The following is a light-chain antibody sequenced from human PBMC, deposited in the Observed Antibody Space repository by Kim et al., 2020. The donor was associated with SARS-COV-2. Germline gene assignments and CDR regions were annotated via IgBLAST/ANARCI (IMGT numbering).Light chain of an antibody. J-gene: IGKJ4*01. CDR1: QSVSRY. CDR3: QQYGSSPLT. Sequence: EIVLTQSPGTLSLSPGERATLSCRPSQSVSRYLAWYQQKPGQAPRLLIYGISSRATGIPDRFTGSGSGTDFTLTISRLEPEDFAVYYCQQYGSSPLTFGGGTKLEIK. V-gene: IGKV3-20*01. CDR2: GIS.